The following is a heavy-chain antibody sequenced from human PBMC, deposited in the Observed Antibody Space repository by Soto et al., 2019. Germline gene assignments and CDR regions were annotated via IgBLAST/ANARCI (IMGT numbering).Heavy chain of an antibody. Sequence: GGSLRLSCAASGFTFSSYGMHWVRQAPGKGLEWVAVIWYDGSNKYYADSVKGRFTISRDNSKNTLYLQMNSLRAEDTAVYYCARDRVTGSTYYFDYWGQGTLVTVSS. J-gene: IGHJ4*02. CDR2: IWYDGSNK. CDR1: GFTFSSYG. D-gene: IGHD2-21*02. CDR3: ARDRVTGSTYYFDY. V-gene: IGHV3-33*01.